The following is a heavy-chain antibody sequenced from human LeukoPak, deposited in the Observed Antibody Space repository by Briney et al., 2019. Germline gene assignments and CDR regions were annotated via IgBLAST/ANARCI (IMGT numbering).Heavy chain of an antibody. CDR2: INYSGST. J-gene: IGHJ2*01. D-gene: IGHD3-16*02. Sequence: PSETLTLTCTVSGGSISSYYWSWIRQPPGKGLEWIEYINYSGSTNYIPSLKSRVSISVDTSKNQFSLNLSSVTAADTAVYYCARARDYIWGSYRYWYFDPWGRGTLVTVSS. V-gene: IGHV4-59*01. CDR1: GGSISSYY. CDR3: ARARDYIWGSYRYWYFDP.